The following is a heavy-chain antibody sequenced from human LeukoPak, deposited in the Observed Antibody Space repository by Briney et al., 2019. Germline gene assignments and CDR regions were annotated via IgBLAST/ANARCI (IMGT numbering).Heavy chain of an antibody. Sequence: GGSLRLSCAASGFTFSSYSMNWVCQAPGKGLEWVSYISSSSSTIYYADSVKGRFTISRDNAKNTLNLQMNSLRAEDTAVYYCARDLGQYYDTSDNWFDPWGQGTLVTVSS. V-gene: IGHV3-48*01. D-gene: IGHD3-22*01. CDR1: GFTFSSYS. J-gene: IGHJ5*02. CDR2: ISSSSSTI. CDR3: ARDLGQYYDTSDNWFDP.